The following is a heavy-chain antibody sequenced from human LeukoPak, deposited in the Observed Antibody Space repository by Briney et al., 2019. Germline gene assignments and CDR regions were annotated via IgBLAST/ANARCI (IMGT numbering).Heavy chain of an antibody. J-gene: IGHJ4*02. Sequence: ASVKVSCKASGYTFISYAMHWVRQAPGQRLEWMGWINAGNGNTKYSQKFQGRVTITRDTSASTAYMELSSLRSEDTAVYYCAIGYCSGGSCYVFDYWGQGTLVTVSS. D-gene: IGHD2-15*01. CDR2: INAGNGNT. CDR1: GYTFISYA. V-gene: IGHV1-3*01. CDR3: AIGYCSGGSCYVFDY.